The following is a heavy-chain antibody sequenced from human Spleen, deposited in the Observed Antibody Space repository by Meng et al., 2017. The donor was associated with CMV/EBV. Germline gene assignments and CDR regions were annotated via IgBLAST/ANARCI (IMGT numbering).Heavy chain of an antibody. J-gene: IGHJ4*02. CDR2: INPNNGGT. D-gene: IGHD2-2*01. Sequence: ASVKVSCKASGYTFTSYYIHWVRQAPGQGLEWMGWINPNNGGTNYAQKFRGRVTMTRDTSINTVYMDLSRLRSDDTALYYCARDEGHCRSTSCYFGSWGQGTLVTVSS. CDR1: GYTFTSYY. V-gene: IGHV1-2*02. CDR3: ARDEGHCRSTSCYFGS.